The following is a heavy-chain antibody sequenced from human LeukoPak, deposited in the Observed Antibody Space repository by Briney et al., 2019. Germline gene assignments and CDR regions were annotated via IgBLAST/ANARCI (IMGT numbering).Heavy chain of an antibody. D-gene: IGHD2-8*01. CDR3: ARQSVLMVYARDY. J-gene: IGHJ4*02. V-gene: IGHV4-39*01. Sequence: SETLSLTCTVSGGSISSGSYYWGWIRQPPGKGLEWIGSIYYSGSTYYNPSLKSRVTISVDTSKNQFSLKLSSVTAADTAVYYCARQSVLMVYARDYWGQGTLVTVSS. CDR1: GGSISSGSYY. CDR2: IYYSGST.